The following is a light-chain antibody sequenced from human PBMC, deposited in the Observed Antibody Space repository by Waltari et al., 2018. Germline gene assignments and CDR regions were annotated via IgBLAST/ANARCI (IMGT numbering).Light chain of an antibody. J-gene: IGKJ1*01. CDR2: WAS. CDR1: TSLLYSSNGQNY. CDR3: QQFHSYPRT. V-gene: IGKV4-1*01. Sequence: DIVMTQSLDSLAMSLGESATINCKSSTSLLYSSNGQNYLAWFQQKPGQPPKLLIYWASIRESGVPDRFSGSESETDFTLTISSLQAEDVAIYYCQQFHSYPRTFGQGTKVEIK.